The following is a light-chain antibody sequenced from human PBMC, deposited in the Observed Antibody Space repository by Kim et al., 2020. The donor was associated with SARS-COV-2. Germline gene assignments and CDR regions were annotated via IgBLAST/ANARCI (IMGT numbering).Light chain of an antibody. CDR1: NSNIGARYD. V-gene: IGLV1-40*01. CDR3: QSYDSSLSRYV. Sequence: QRVTISCTGNNSNIGARYDVHWYQQLPGTAPKLLIFRNSNRPSGVPDRFSASKSGTSASLAITGLQAEDEADYYCQSYDSSLSRYVFGSGTKVTVL. CDR2: RNS. J-gene: IGLJ1*01.